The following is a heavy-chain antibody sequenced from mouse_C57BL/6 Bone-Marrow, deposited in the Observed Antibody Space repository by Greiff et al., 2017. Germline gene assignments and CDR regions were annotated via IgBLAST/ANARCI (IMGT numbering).Heavy chain of an antibody. Sequence: VQLQQSGPELVKPGASVKISCKASGYAFSSSWMNWVKQRPGKGLEWIGRIYPGDGDTNYNGKFKGKATLTADKSSSTAYMQLSSLTSEDSAVYFGARQLRPHYYAMDYWGQGTSVTVSS. J-gene: IGHJ4*01. V-gene: IGHV1-82*01. CDR2: IYPGDGDT. CDR3: ARQLRPHYYAMDY. CDR1: GYAFSSSW. D-gene: IGHD3-2*02.